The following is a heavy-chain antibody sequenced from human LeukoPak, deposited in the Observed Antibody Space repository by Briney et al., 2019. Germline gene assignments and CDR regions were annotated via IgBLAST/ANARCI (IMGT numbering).Heavy chain of an antibody. D-gene: IGHD6-6*01. CDR3: ARDREYRDYYYYGMDV. V-gene: IGHV6-1*01. CDR1: GDSVSSNSAA. Sequence: SQTLSLTCAISGDSVSSNSAAWNWIRQSPSRGLEWLGRTYYRPKLYNDYAVSVKSRITINPDPSTNQFSLQLNSVTPEDTAVYYCARDREYRDYYYYGMDVWGQGTTVTVSS. J-gene: IGHJ6*02. CDR2: TYYRPKLYN.